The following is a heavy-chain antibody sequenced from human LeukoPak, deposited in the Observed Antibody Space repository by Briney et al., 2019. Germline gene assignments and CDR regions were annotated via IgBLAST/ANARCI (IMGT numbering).Heavy chain of an antibody. Sequence: ASVKVSCKASGYTFTSYGISWVRQAPGQRLEWMGWISGYNGKTNYGQKFQDRVIMTIDASTTTVYLEVRSLTSDDTAVYYCARTMAVHAFDIWGQGTMVSVSS. CDR2: ISGYNGKT. J-gene: IGHJ3*02. CDR1: GYTFTSYG. V-gene: IGHV1-18*01. D-gene: IGHD3-10*01. CDR3: ARTMAVHAFDI.